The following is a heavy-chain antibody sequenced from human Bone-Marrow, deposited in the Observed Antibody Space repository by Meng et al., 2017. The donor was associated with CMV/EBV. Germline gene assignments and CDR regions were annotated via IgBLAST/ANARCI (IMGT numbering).Heavy chain of an antibody. D-gene: IGHD6-19*01. V-gene: IGHV3-30*04. Sequence: GESLKISCAASGFTFSSYAMHWVRQAPGKGLEWVAVISYDGSNKYYADSVKGRFTISRDNSKNTLYLQMNSLRAEDTAVYFCARAYRLGDITGWYRPLDCWGQGTRVTVSS. CDR2: ISYDGSNK. CDR3: ARAYRLGDITGWYRPLDC. J-gene: IGHJ4*02. CDR1: GFTFSSYA.